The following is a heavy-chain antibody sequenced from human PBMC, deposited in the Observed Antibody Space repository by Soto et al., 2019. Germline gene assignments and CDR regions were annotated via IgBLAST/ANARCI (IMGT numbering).Heavy chain of an antibody. Sequence: PSETLSLTCAVYGGSFSGYYWSWIRQPPGKGLEWIGEINHSGSTNYNPSLKSRVTISVDTSKNQFSLKLSSVTAADTAVYYCARVLRFPGFALAIWGQGTMVTVSS. J-gene: IGHJ3*02. CDR3: ARVLRFPGFALAI. CDR1: GGSFSGYY. D-gene: IGHD3-3*01. CDR2: INHSGST. V-gene: IGHV4-34*01.